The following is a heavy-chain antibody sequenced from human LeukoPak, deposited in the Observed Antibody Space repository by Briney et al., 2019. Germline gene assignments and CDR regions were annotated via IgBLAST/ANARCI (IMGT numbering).Heavy chain of an antibody. J-gene: IGHJ4*02. Sequence: GGSLRLSCAASGFTFSNYAVSWVRQAPGKGLEWVSAISGSGGSTYYADSVKGRFTISRDNSKNTLYLQMNSLRAEDTAVYYCAKLPIYCSSTSCYSLFDYWGQGTLVTVSS. CDR1: GFTFSNYA. V-gene: IGHV3-23*01. CDR2: ISGSGGST. CDR3: AKLPIYCSSTSCYSLFDY. D-gene: IGHD2-2*01.